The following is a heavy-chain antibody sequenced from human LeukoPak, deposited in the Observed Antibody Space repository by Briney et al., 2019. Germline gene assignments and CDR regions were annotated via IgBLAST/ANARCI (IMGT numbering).Heavy chain of an antibody. V-gene: IGHV1-2*02. J-gene: IGHJ4*02. CDR2: INPNSGGT. D-gene: IGHD6-13*01. Sequence: ASVKVSCKASGYTFTGYYMHWVRQAPGQGLEWMGWINPNSGGTNYAQKFQGRVTMTRDTSISTAYMELSRLRSDDTAVYYCARGQYSSWYYYNILGDFDYWGQGTLVTVSS. CDR3: ARGQYSSWYYYNILGDFDY. CDR1: GYTFTGYY.